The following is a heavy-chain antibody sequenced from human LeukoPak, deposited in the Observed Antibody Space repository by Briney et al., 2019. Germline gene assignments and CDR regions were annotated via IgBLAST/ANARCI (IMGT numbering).Heavy chain of an antibody. CDR1: GFTFSSYN. CDR3: AADIGGVNY. CDR2: ISTSGNTI. J-gene: IGHJ4*02. Sequence: PGGSLRLSCAASGFTFSSYNMNWVRQAPGKGLEWVSFISTSGNTIYYVDSVKGRFTISRDNAKNSLYLQMNSLRAEDTAVYFCAADIGGVNYWGQGTLVTVSS. V-gene: IGHV3-48*01. D-gene: IGHD2-21*01.